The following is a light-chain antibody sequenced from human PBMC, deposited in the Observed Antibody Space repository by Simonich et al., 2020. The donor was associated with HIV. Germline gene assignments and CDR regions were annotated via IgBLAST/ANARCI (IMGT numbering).Light chain of an antibody. CDR2: KVS. CDR3: MQGIHLPPIT. V-gene: IGKV2-30*02. CDR1: QSLVHSDGNTY. J-gene: IGKJ5*01. Sequence: DVVMTQSPLSLPVTLGQPASISCRSSQSLVHSDGNTYLHWFQQRPGQSPRRLIHKVSNRDSGVPDRFSGSGSGTDFTLKISRVEAEDVGVYYCMQGIHLPPITFGQGTRLEIK.